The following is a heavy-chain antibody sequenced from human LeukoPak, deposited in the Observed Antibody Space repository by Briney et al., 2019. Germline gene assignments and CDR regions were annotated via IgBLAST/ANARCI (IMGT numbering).Heavy chain of an antibody. D-gene: IGHD1-7*01. CDR2: IIPIFGTA. CDR3: ARAGRYNWNYGVYFDY. Sequence: GSSVKVSCKASGGTFSSYAISWVRQAPGQGLEWMGRIIPIFGTANYAQKFQGRVTITTDESTSTAYMELSSLRSEDTAVYYCARAGRYNWNYGVYFDYWGQGTLVTVSS. V-gene: IGHV1-69*05. CDR1: GGTFSSYA. J-gene: IGHJ4*02.